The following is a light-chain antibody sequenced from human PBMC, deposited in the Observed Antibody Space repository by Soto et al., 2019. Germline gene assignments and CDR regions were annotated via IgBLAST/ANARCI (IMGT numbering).Light chain of an antibody. CDR3: AAWDDSLNGLV. Sequence: QSVLTQPPSASGTPGQRVTISCSESSSNIGSNTVNWYQQLPGTAPKLLIYNNNQRPSGVPDRFSGSKSGPSASLAISGLQSEDEADYYCAAWDDSLNGLVFGTGTKLTVL. V-gene: IGLV1-44*01. CDR2: NNN. CDR1: SSNIGSNT. J-gene: IGLJ1*01.